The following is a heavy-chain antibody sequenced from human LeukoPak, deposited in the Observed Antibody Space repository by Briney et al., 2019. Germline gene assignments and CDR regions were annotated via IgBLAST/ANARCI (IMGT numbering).Heavy chain of an antibody. CDR3: ARDQGYCSSTSCYAHYFDY. D-gene: IGHD2-2*01. CDR2: ISSSSSYI. CDR1: GFTFSSYS. V-gene: IGHV3-21*01. Sequence: NTGGSLRLSCAASGFTFSSYSMNWVRQAPGKGLEWVSSISSSSSYISYADSVKGRFTISRDNAKNSLYLQMNSLRAEDTAVYYCARDQGYCSSTSCYAHYFDYWGQGTLVTVSS. J-gene: IGHJ4*02.